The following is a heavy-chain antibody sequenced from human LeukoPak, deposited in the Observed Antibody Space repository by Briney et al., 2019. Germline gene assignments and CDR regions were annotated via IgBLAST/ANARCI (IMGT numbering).Heavy chain of an antibody. CDR2: ISSSCGSI. Sequence: GGSLRFSCAASGFTFSSFSMNWVRQAPGKGLEWVSSISSSCGSIYYAYSLKGRFTISRDNARNSLLLQMDSLRAEDTAVYYCARDTTYCGSGCYSLTDYWGQGTLVSVSS. CDR1: GFTFSSFS. J-gene: IGHJ4*02. CDR3: ARDTTYCGSGCYSLTDY. D-gene: IGHD2-21*02. V-gene: IGHV3-21*01.